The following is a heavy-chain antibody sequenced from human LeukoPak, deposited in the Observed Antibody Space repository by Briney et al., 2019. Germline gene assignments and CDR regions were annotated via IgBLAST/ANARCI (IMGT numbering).Heavy chain of an antibody. Sequence: GGALKLSCAASGFTFSGSAMHWVRQASGKGLEWVGRIKSKDNSYATADAVSVKGRFTISRDDSKNTAYLQMNSLKTEDTAVYYCTRRDWFDPWGQGTLVTVSS. CDR1: GFTFSGSA. V-gene: IGHV3-73*01. J-gene: IGHJ5*02. CDR2: IKSKDNSYAT. CDR3: TRRDWFDP.